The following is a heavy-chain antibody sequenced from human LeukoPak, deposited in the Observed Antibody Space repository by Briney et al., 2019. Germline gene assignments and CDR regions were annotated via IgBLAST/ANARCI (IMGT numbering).Heavy chain of an antibody. V-gene: IGHV4-59*01. CDR2: VYYSGST. CDR3: ARVLDLSKRGLDAFDI. Sequence: SETLSLTCAVYGGSFSGYYWSWIRQPPGKGLEWIGYVYYSGSTNYNPSLKSRVTISVDTSKKQFSLKLSSATAADTAVYYCARVLDLSKRGLDAFDIWGQGTMVTVSS. J-gene: IGHJ3*02. D-gene: IGHD3-16*01. CDR1: GGSFSGYY.